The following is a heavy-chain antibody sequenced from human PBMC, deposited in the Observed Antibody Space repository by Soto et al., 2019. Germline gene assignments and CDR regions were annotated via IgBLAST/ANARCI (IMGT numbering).Heavy chain of an antibody. CDR2: IYYCGSA. CDR1: GDYMRSFD. Sequence: SETLSLTCAVYGDYMRSFDWNWIRQPPGKVRDWIGDIYYCGSANDNPSRKSRITISVDTSKNQFSLKLSSLTASDTAVYYCARYSGSYLGPLLWYFDLWGRGTLVTV. D-gene: IGHD1-26*01. V-gene: IGHV4-59*08. CDR3: ARYSGSYLGPLLWYFDL. J-gene: IGHJ2*01.